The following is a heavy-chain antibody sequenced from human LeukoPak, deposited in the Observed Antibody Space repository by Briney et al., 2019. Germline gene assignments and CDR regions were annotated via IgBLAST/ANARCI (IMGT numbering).Heavy chain of an antibody. CDR3: ARGAATITPFDY. CDR1: GYTFTSYY. J-gene: IGHJ4*02. V-gene: IGHV1-46*01. D-gene: IGHD5-24*01. Sequence: ASVKVSCKASGYTFTSYYMHWVRQAPGQGLEWMGIINPSGGSTSYAQKFQGRVTMTRDTSISTAYMELSRLRSDDTAVYYCARGAATITPFDYWGQGTQVTVSS. CDR2: INPSGGST.